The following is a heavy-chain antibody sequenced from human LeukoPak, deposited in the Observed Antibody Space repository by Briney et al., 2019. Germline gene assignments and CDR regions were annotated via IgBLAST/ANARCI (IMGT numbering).Heavy chain of an antibody. CDR2: MYYSGTI. Sequence: SETLSLTCSVSGGSISSGRYYWGWIRQPPGKGLEWIGSMYYSGTIYYNPSLESRVTISRDTPKNQFSLKVKSVTAADTAVYYCARGTPYVTDYWGQGVLVTVSS. CDR1: GGSISSGRYY. CDR3: ARGTPYVTDY. D-gene: IGHD3-10*02. V-gene: IGHV4-39*07. J-gene: IGHJ4*02.